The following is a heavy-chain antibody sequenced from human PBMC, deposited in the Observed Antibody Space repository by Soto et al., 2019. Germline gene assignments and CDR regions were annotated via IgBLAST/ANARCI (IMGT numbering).Heavy chain of an antibody. V-gene: IGHV5-51*01. J-gene: IGHJ6*02. CDR3: ARSAVVPAAIPGGYYYYGMDV. Sequence: PGESLKISCKGSGYSFTSYWIGWVRQMPGKGLEWMGIIYPGDSDTRYSPSFQGQVTISADKSISTAYLQWSSLKASDTAMYYCARSAVVPAAIPGGYYYYGMDVWGQGTTVTV. CDR2: IYPGDSDT. D-gene: IGHD2-2*02. CDR1: GYSFTSYW.